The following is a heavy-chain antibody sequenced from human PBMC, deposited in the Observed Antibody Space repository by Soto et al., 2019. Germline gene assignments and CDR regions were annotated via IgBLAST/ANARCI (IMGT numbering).Heavy chain of an antibody. D-gene: IGHD3-16*01. CDR3: AKDSLGGGLHLGPQNYYGLDV. Sequence: PGGSLRLSCAASGFTFSSYAMSWVRHAPGQGLEWVSGCSGSGGSTYYADSVKGRFTISRDNSKNTLYLQMNSLRAEDTAVYYCAKDSLGGGLHLGPQNYYGLDVWGLGTTVTVS. J-gene: IGHJ6*02. CDR2: CSGSGGST. V-gene: IGHV3-23*01. CDR1: GFTFSSYA.